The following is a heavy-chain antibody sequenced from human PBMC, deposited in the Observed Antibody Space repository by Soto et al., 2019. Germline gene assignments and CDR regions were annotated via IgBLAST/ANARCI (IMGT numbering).Heavy chain of an antibody. J-gene: IGHJ5*02. CDR1: GFTFLHYD. CDR2: IRGNGGGT. V-gene: IGHV3-23*01. CDR3: ARTAYGDYNWFDP. Sequence: EVPLLESGGGLVPPWGSLRLSCAASGFTFLHYDMRWVRQAPGKGLEWVSGIRGNGGGTYYADSVKGRFTISRDNSKNTLYMQMNSPRAEDTSIYYCARTAYGDYNWFDPWGLGTLVTVSS. D-gene: IGHD4-17*01.